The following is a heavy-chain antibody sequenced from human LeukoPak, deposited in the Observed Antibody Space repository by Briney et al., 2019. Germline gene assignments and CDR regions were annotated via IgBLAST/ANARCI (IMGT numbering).Heavy chain of an antibody. CDR2: IYHSGST. CDR1: GGSITNNW. CDR3: ASNGYYSVDY. Sequence: SGTLSLTCFVSGGSITNNWWSWVRQPPGKGLEWIGEIYHSGSTTYNPSLKSRVTISMDTSRTQFSLNLSSVTAADTAVYYCASNGYYSVDYWGQGTLVTVSS. V-gene: IGHV4-4*02. D-gene: IGHD4-17*01. J-gene: IGHJ4*02.